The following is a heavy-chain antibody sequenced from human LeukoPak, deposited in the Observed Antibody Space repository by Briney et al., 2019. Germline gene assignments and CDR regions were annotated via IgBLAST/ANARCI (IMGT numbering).Heavy chain of an antibody. J-gene: IGHJ4*02. Sequence: GGSLRLSCAASGFTFSSYAMSWVRRAPGKGLEWVSGISGSGGSTYYADSVKGRFTISRDNSKNTLYLQMNSLRAEDTAVYYCAKGYCRGISCYSDYWGQGTLVTVSS. D-gene: IGHD2-2*02. CDR1: GFTFSSYA. CDR2: ISGSGGST. CDR3: AKGYCRGISCYSDY. V-gene: IGHV3-23*01.